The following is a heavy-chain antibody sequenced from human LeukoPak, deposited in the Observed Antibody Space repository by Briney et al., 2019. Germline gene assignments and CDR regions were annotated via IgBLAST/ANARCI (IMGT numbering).Heavy chain of an antibody. CDR3: ARVAVGANYYYYMDV. V-gene: IGHV4-61*02. CDR2: IYTSGST. J-gene: IGHJ6*03. D-gene: IGHD1-26*01. CDR1: GGSISSGSYY. Sequence: SETLPLTCTVSGGSISSGSYYWSWIRQPAGKGLEWIGRIYTSGSTNYNPSLKSRVTISVDTSKNQFSLKVSSVTAADTAVYYCARVAVGANYYYYMDVWGKGTTVTISS.